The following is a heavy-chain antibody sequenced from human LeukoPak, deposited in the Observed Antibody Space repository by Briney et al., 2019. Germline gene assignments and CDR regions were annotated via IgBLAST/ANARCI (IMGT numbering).Heavy chain of an antibody. V-gene: IGHV3-7*01. CDR3: AIDKPNFIAAAGTPQVDY. J-gene: IGHJ4*02. D-gene: IGHD6-13*01. CDR1: GFTFSSYW. Sequence: PGGSLRLSCAASGFTFSSYWMSWVRQAPGKGLEWVANIKQDGSEKYYVDSVKGRFTISRDNAKNTLYLQMNSLRAEDTAVYYCAIDKPNFIAAAGTPQVDYWGQGTLVTVSS. CDR2: IKQDGSEK.